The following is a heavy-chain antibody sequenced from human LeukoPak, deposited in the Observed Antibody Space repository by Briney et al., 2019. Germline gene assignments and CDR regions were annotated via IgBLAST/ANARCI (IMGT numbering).Heavy chain of an antibody. D-gene: IGHD5-18*01. CDR3: ARGGYSYGQWRAFDI. Sequence: SETLSLTCAVYGGSFSGYYWSWIRQPPGKGLEWIGEINHSGSTNYNPSLKSRVTISVDTSKNQFSLKLSSVTAADTAVYYCARGGYSYGQWRAFDIWGQGTMVTVPS. V-gene: IGHV4-34*01. CDR1: GGSFSGYY. J-gene: IGHJ3*02. CDR2: INHSGST.